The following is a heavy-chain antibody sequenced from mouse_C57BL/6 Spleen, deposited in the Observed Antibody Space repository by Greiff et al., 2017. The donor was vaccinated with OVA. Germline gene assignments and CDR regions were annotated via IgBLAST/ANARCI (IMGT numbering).Heavy chain of an antibody. CDR1: GYTFTDYN. CDR2: INPNNGGT. J-gene: IGHJ4*01. V-gene: IGHV1-18*01. D-gene: IGHD2-4*01. Sequence: VQLKQSGPELVKPGASVKIPCKASGYTFTDYNMDWVKQSHGKSLEWIGDINPNNGGTIYNQKFKGKATLTVDKSSSTAYMELRSLTSEDTAVYYCARSHYDYPLYYAMDYWGQGTSVTVSS. CDR3: ARSHYDYPLYYAMDY.